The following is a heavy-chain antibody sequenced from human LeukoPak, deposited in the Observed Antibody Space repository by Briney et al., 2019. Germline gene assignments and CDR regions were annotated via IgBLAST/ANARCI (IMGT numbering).Heavy chain of an antibody. D-gene: IGHD3-10*01. CDR2: ISYDGSNK. Sequence: GGSLRLSCAASGFTFSSYAMHWVRQAPGKGLEWVAVISYDGSNKYYADSVKGRFTISRDNSKNTLYLQMNSLRAEDTAVYYCAKAYSGSVYGMDVWGQGTTVTVSS. CDR1: GFTFSSYA. CDR3: AKAYSGSVYGMDV. V-gene: IGHV3-30-3*01. J-gene: IGHJ6*02.